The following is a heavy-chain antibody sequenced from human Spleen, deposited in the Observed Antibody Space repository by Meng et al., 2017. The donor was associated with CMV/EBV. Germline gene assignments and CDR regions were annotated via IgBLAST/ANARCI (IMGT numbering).Heavy chain of an antibody. CDR3: AKTLNGYGGEDS. CDR1: GFTFKSYA. Sequence: GGSLRLSCTASGFTFKSYAMTWVRQAPGKGLEWISLISDSGDSPYYVDSVKGRFTISRDNSKNMVYLQMKSLRADDTARYYCAKTLNGYGGEDSWGQGTLVTVSS. D-gene: IGHD5-18*01. V-gene: IGHV3-23*01. CDR2: ISDSGDSP. J-gene: IGHJ4*02.